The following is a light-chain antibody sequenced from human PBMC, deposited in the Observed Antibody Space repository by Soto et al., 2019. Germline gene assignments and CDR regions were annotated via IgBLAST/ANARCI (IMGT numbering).Light chain of an antibody. CDR2: GAS. V-gene: IGKV3-20*01. CDR3: QQYGSSPT. Sequence: EYPATLYMSGGATGTLCGRASQSVSSSYLAWYQQKPGQAPRLLIYGASSRATGIPDRFSGSGSGTECTRPISRLEPEDFAVYYWQQYGSSPTFGQGTRLEIK. J-gene: IGKJ5*01. CDR1: QSVSSSY.